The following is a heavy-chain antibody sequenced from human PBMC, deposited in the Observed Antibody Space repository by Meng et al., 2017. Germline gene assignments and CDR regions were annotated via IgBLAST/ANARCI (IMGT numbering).Heavy chain of an antibody. V-gene: IGHV4-61*02. CDR1: GGSISSGSYY. CDR2: IYTSGST. J-gene: IGHJ4*02. D-gene: IGHD2-15*01. Sequence: SETLSLTCTVSGGSISSGSYYWSWIRQPAGKGLEWIGRIYTSGSTNYNPSLKSRVTISVDTSKNQFSLKLSSVTAADTAVYYCARRGPHWLYCSGGSCYPRPFDYWGQGTLVTVSS. CDR3: ARRGPHWLYCSGGSCYPRPFDY.